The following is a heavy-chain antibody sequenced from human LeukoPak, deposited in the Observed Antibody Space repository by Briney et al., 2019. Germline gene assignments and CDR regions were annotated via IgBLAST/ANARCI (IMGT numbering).Heavy chain of an antibody. CDR3: AKGRHVFDY. V-gene: IGHV4-34*01. J-gene: IGHJ4*02. CDR2: INHSGST. Sequence: PSETLSLTCAVYGESFSGYYWSWIRQPPGKGLEWIGEINHSGSTNYNPSLKSRVTISVDTSKNKISLKLSSVTAADTAVYYCAKGRHVFDYWGQGTLVTVSS. CDR1: GESFSGYY.